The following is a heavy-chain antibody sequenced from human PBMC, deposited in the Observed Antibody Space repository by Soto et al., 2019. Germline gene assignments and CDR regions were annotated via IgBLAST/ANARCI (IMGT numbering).Heavy chain of an antibody. D-gene: IGHD2-15*01. V-gene: IGHV3-48*02. CDR3: ARDRCYDGTCYSASDS. CDR1: GFRFSTYN. CDR2: ISTTSFTI. J-gene: IGHJ5*01. Sequence: GGSLRLSCAASGFRFSTYNMDWARQAPGKGPEWIAHISTTSFTIYYADSVKGRFTISRDNDRNSLYLEMNSLRDEDTAVYYCARDRCYDGTCYSASDSWGQGTLVTVSS.